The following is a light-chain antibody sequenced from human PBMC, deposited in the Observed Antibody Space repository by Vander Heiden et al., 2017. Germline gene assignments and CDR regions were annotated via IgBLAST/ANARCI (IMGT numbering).Light chain of an antibody. Sequence: DIQLTQSPSFLYASVGDRVTITCRASQGISSYLAWYQQKPGKAPKLLIYAASTLQSGVPSRFSGSGSGTEFTLTISSLQPEDFATYYCQQLYTFGQGTKLEIK. J-gene: IGKJ2*01. CDR3: QQLYT. V-gene: IGKV1-9*01. CDR1: QGISSY. CDR2: AAS.